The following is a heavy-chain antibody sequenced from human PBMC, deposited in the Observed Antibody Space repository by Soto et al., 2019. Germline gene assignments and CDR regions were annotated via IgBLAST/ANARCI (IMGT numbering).Heavy chain of an antibody. V-gene: IGHV3-15*07. D-gene: IGHD2-2*01. Sequence: GGSLRLSCAASGFTFSNAWMNWVRQAPGKGLEWVGRIKSKTDGGTTDYAAPVKGRFTISRDDSKNSLYLQMNSLRDEDTAVYYCARDLSSSVIVLVPAADYYYYGMDVWGQGTTVTVSS. J-gene: IGHJ6*02. CDR1: GFTFSNAW. CDR3: ARDLSSSVIVLVPAADYYYYGMDV. CDR2: IKSKTDGGTT.